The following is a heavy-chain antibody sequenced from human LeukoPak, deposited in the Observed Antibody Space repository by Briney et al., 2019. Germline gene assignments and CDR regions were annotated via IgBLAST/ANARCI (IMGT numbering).Heavy chain of an antibody. Sequence: SGPTLVNPTQTPTLTCTFSGFSLSTSGMRVSWIRQPPGKALEWLARIDWDDDKFYSTSLKTRLTISKDTSKNQVVLTMTNMDPVDTATYYCARTAYSSGWACFDYWGQGTLVTVSS. CDR3: ARTAYSSGWACFDY. CDR2: IDWDDDK. V-gene: IGHV2-70*04. J-gene: IGHJ4*02. D-gene: IGHD6-19*01. CDR1: GFSLSTSGMR.